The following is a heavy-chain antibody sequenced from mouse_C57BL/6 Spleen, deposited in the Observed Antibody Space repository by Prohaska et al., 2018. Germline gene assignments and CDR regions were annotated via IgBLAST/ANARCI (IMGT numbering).Heavy chain of an antibody. V-gene: IGHV1-19*01. CDR2: INPYNGGT. Sequence: HGKSLEWIGVINPYNGGTSYNQKFKGKATLTVDKSSSTAYMELNSLTSEDSAVYYCARSGPYGSSSDYAMDYWGQGTSVTVSS. D-gene: IGHD1-1*01. CDR3: ARSGPYGSSSDYAMDY. J-gene: IGHJ4*01.